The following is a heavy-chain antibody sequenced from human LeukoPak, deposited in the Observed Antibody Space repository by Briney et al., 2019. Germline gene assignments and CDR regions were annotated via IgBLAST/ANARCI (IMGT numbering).Heavy chain of an antibody. D-gene: IGHD3-22*01. Sequence: SETLSLTCTVSGGSINNYYWNWIRQPPGKGLEWIGYIYYSGSASYNPSLKSRVTISVDTSKSQFSLKLSSVTAADTAVYYCARESGYPDYYDSSGYFFWGQGTLVTVSS. CDR1: GGSINNYY. CDR2: IYYSGSA. CDR3: ARESGYPDYYDSSGYFF. J-gene: IGHJ4*02. V-gene: IGHV4-59*01.